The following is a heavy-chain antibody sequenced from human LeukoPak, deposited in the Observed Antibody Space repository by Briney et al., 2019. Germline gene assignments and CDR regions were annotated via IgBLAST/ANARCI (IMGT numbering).Heavy chain of an antibody. V-gene: IGHV4-61*01. CDR2: MSNSGHT. CDR3: ARVSVAGTGPDY. Sequence: SQTLSLTCTVSGGSVSSGNYYWSWIRQPPGKGLEWIGFMSNSGHTDSTPSLKSRVTVSVDTSRNQFSLKLNSVAAADTAVYYCARVSVAGTGPDYWGQGTLVTVSS. D-gene: IGHD6-13*01. CDR1: GGSVSSGNYY. J-gene: IGHJ4*02.